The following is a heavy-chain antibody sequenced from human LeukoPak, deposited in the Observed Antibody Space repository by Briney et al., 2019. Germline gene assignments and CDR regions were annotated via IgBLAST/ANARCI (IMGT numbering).Heavy chain of an antibody. CDR3: ARGGGWQWLVRREYYFDY. CDR1: GGSISSISYY. Sequence: PSETLSLTCTVSGGSISSISYYWGWIRQPPGKGLEWIGSIYDSGSTYYNPSPKSRVTISVDKSKNQFSLKLSSVTAADTAVYYCARGGGWQWLVRREYYFDYWGQGTLVTVSS. D-gene: IGHD6-19*01. J-gene: IGHJ4*02. V-gene: IGHV4-39*07. CDR2: IYDSGST.